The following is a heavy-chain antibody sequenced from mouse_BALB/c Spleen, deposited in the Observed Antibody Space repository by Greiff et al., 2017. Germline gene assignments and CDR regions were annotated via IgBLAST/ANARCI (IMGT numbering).Heavy chain of an antibody. J-gene: IGHJ4*01. CDR1: GYTFTSYW. CDR3: KKVRRGDNSAIDY. V-gene: IGHV1-5*01. D-gene: IGHD2-14*01. Sequence: VQLKESGTVLARPGASVKMSCKASGYTFTSYWMHWVKQRPGQGLEWIGAIYPGHSDTSYNQKFKGKAKLTAVTSTSTAYMEHSHLTNQNSAVYYCKKVRRGDNSAIDYWGQGTSVTVSS. CDR2: IYPGHSDT.